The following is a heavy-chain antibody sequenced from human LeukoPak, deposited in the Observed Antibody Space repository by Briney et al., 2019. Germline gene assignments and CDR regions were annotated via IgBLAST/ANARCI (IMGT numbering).Heavy chain of an antibody. CDR2: ISSNGGST. CDR1: GFTFSSYA. J-gene: IGHJ6*02. Sequence: GGSLRLSCAASGFTFSSYAMHWVRQAPGKGLEYVSAISSNGGSTYYANSVKGRFTISRDNSKNTLYLQMGSLRAEDMAVYYCARDLYSSGWSADWYWDGMDVWGQGTAVTVSS. D-gene: IGHD6-19*01. V-gene: IGHV3-64*01. CDR3: ARDLYSSGWSADWYWDGMDV.